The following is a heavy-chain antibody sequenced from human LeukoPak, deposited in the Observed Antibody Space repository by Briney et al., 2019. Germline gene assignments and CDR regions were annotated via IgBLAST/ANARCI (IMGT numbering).Heavy chain of an antibody. Sequence: GASVKVSCKASGYTFNTYGISWVRQAPGQGLNWMGWISGHNANTYYAQNLQGRVTMTTDTSTTTVYMELRSLTSDDTAVYYCARGGYGNYFDYWGQGTLVTVSS. D-gene: IGHD5-12*01. V-gene: IGHV1-18*01. CDR2: ISGHNANT. J-gene: IGHJ4*02. CDR1: GYTFNTYG. CDR3: ARGGYGNYFDY.